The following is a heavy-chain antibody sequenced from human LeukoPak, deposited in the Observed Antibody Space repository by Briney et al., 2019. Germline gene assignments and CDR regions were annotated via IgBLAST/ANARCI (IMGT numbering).Heavy chain of an antibody. CDR2: ISYDGSNK. J-gene: IGHJ4*02. CDR1: GFTFSSYA. D-gene: IGHD6-19*01. Sequence: GGSLRLSCGASGFTFSSYAMHWVRQAPGKGLEWVAVISYDGSNKYYADSAKGRFTISRDNSKNTLYLQMNSLRAEDTAVYYCARDRVAGTIDYWGQGTLVTVSS. V-gene: IGHV3-30-3*01. CDR3: ARDRVAGTIDY.